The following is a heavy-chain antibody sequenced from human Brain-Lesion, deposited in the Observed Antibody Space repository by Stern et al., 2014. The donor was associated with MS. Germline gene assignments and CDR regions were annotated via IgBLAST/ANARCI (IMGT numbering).Heavy chain of an antibody. CDR3: AGEEDIRYCSGGSCTGNWFDP. J-gene: IGHJ5*02. V-gene: IGHV4-39*02. CDR1: GGSVSSTSYA. D-gene: IGHD2-15*01. Sequence: VQLEESGPGLVKPSETLSLTCTVAGGSVSSTSYAWAWIRQPPGKGLEWIGAIYYSGNTYYSPSLKSRLTISLHTPKNLFPLQLRSVTAADTAVYYCAGEEDIRYCSGGSCTGNWFDPWGQGTLVTVSS. CDR2: IYYSGNT.